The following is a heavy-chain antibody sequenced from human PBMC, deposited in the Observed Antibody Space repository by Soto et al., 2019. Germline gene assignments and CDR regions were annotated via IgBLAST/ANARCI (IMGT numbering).Heavy chain of an antibody. CDR1: GYTFTSYD. V-gene: IGHV1-8*01. D-gene: IGHD6-19*01. CDR3: ASGRVAVERDDVEYWYFDL. CDR2: MNPNSGNT. Sequence: QVQLVQSGAEVKKPGASVKVSCKASGYTFTSYDINWVRQATGQGLEWMGWMNPNSGNTGYAQKFQGRGTMTRDTSIRPAYMERSSLRSDEAAGYYCASGRVAVERDDVEYWYFDLWGRGTLFTVSS. J-gene: IGHJ2*01.